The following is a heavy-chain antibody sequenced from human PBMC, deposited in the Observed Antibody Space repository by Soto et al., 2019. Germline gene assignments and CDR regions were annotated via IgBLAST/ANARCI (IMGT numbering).Heavy chain of an antibody. CDR1: GGSISSSSYY. Sequence: QLQLQESGPGLVKPSETLSLTCTVSGGSISSSSYYWGWIRQPPGKGLEWIGSIYYSGSTYYNTSLKSRVTISVDTSKNQLSLKLSSVTAADTAVYYCARSRDYYDSSGYIYWGQGTLVTVSS. D-gene: IGHD3-22*01. J-gene: IGHJ4*02. CDR2: IYYSGST. CDR3: ARSRDYYDSSGYIY. V-gene: IGHV4-39*01.